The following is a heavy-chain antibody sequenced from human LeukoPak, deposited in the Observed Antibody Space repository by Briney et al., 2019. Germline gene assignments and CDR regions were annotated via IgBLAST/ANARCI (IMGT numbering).Heavy chain of an antibody. CDR3: VREGASGSYSHY. V-gene: IGHV3-21*05. CDR1: GFTFSSYG. CDR2: ISTSNT. Sequence: GGSLRLSCAASGFTFSSYGMHWVRQAPGKGLEWLSYISTSNTYYADSVKGRFTISRDNAKNSLYLQMNSLRAEDTAVYYCVREGASGSYSHYWGQGTLVTVSS. D-gene: IGHD3-10*01. J-gene: IGHJ4*02.